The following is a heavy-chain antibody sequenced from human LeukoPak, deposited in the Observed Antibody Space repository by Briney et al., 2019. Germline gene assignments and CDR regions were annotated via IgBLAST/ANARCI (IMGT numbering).Heavy chain of an antibody. CDR1: GGSISSGGYD. Sequence: SETLSLTCTVSGGSISSGGYDWSWIRQHPGKGLEWIGYIYYSGSTYYNPSLKSRVTISVDTSKNQFSLKLSSVTAADTAVYYCARGSTVSVFDPWGQGTLVTVSS. D-gene: IGHD1-20*01. CDR3: ARGSTVSVFDP. V-gene: IGHV4-31*03. J-gene: IGHJ5*02. CDR2: IYYSGST.